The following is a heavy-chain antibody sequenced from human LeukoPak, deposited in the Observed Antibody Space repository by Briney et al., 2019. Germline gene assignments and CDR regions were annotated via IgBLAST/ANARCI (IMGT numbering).Heavy chain of an antibody. CDR2: IYTSGST. CDR1: GGSISSHY. V-gene: IGHV4-4*09. CDR3: ARVAWGRSIFGVVITPYYYYYMDV. J-gene: IGHJ6*03. D-gene: IGHD3-3*01. Sequence: PLETLSLTCFVSGGSISSHYWTWIRQPPGKGLEWIGYIYTSGSTNYNPSLKSRVTISVDTSKNQFSLKLSSVTAADTAVYYCARVAWGRSIFGVVITPYYYYYMDVWGKGTTVTVSS.